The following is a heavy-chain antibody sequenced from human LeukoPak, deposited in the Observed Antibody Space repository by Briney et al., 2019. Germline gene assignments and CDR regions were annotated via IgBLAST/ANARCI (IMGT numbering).Heavy chain of an antibody. V-gene: IGHV4-34*01. J-gene: IGHJ4*02. CDR2: INHSGST. D-gene: IGHD3-9*01. Sequence: SETLSLTCAVYGGSFSGYYWSWLRQPPGKGLEWIGEINHSGSTNYNPSLKSRVTISVDTSKNQFSLKLSSVTAADTAVYYCARVTRGPRKYYDILTGYYCFDYWGQGTLVTVSS. CDR3: ARVTRGPRKYYDILTGYYCFDY. CDR1: GGSFSGYY.